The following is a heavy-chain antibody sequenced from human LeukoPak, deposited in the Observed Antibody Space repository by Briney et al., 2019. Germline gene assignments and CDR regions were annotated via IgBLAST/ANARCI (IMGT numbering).Heavy chain of an antibody. CDR1: GGTFSSYA. V-gene: IGHV1-69*04. J-gene: IGHJ5*02. CDR3: ARDEQQGSHWFDP. Sequence: ASVKASCKASGGTFSSYAISWVRQAPGQGLEWMGRIIPILGIANYAQKFQGRVTITADKSTSTAYMELSSLRSEDTAVYYCARDEQQGSHWFDPWGQGTLVTVSS. D-gene: IGHD6-13*01. CDR2: IIPILGIA.